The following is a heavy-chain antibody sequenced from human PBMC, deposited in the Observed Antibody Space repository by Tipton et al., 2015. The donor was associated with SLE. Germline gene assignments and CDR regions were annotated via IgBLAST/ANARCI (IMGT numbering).Heavy chain of an antibody. J-gene: IGHJ6*02. V-gene: IGHV4-61*08. CDR1: GGSISSGGYY. CDR2: IYYSGST. CDR3: ASIKWLVDYYYGMDV. D-gene: IGHD6-19*01. Sequence: GLVKPSETLSLTCTVSGGSISSGGYYWSWIRQHPGKGLEWIGYIYYSGSTNYNPSLKSRVTISVDTSKNQFSLKLSSVTAADTAVYYCASIKWLVDYYYGMDVWGQGTTVTVSS.